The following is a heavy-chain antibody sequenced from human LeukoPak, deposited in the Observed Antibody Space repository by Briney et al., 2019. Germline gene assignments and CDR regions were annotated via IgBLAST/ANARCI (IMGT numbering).Heavy chain of an antibody. V-gene: IGHV3-23*01. CDR2: MSGSDGST. CDR1: GFTFSTYA. Sequence: TGGSLRLSCAASGFTFSTYAMSWVRQAPGKGLEWVSSMSGSDGSTYYADSVKSRFAISRDNSKNTLYLQMNSLRAEDTAVYYCAKDVYGDYGGLDYWGQGTLVTVSS. D-gene: IGHD4-17*01. J-gene: IGHJ4*02. CDR3: AKDVYGDYGGLDY.